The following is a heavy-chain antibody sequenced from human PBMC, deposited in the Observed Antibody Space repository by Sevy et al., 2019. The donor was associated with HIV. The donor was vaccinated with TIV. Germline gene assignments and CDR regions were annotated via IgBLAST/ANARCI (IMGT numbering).Heavy chain of an antibody. V-gene: IGHV1-2*02. CDR3: AKLLIVVDDGFDV. Sequence: ASVKVSCKASGYTFTDYYLHWLRQAPGQGLEWMGWINPNTGVTNYAQKFKGRVTMTRDTSMSTAFMDLTRLRSDDTAVYYCAKLLIVVDDGFDVWGQGTMVTVSS. CDR2: INPNTGVT. D-gene: IGHD3-22*01. J-gene: IGHJ3*01. CDR1: GYTFTDYY.